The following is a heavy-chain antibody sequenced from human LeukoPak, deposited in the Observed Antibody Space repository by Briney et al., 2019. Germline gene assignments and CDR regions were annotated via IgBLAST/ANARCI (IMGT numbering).Heavy chain of an antibody. J-gene: IGHJ5*02. D-gene: IGHD3-3*01. CDR3: ARGPKPNVLRFLETAPIDP. CDR1: GGSISSYY. V-gene: IGHV4-59*01. CDR2: IYYSGST. Sequence: SETLSLTCTVSGGSISSYYWSWIRQPPGKGLEWIGYIYYSGSTNYNPSLKSRVTISVDTSKNQFSLKLSSVTAADTAVYYCARGPKPNVLRFLETAPIDPWGQGTLVTVSS.